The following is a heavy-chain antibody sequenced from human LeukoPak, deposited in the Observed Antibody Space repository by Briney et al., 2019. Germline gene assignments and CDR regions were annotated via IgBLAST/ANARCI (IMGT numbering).Heavy chain of an antibody. CDR1: GFTVSSNY. Sequence: GGSLRLSCAASGFTVSSNYMSWVRQAPGKGLEWVSAIYSGGSTYYADSVKGRFTISRDNSKNTLYLQMNSLRAEDTAVYYCARALQHRDIVVVPAAVSPLYYWGQGTLVTVSS. CDR3: ARALQHRDIVVVPAAVSPLYY. CDR2: IYSGGST. V-gene: IGHV3-53*01. J-gene: IGHJ4*02. D-gene: IGHD2-2*01.